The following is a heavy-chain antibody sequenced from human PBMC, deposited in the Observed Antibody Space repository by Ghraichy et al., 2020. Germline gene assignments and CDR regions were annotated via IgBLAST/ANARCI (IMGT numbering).Heavy chain of an antibody. CDR1: GFTFSSYG. Sequence: GALRLSCAASGFTFSSYGMHWVRQAPGKGLEWVAVISYDGSNKYYADSVKGRFTISRDNSKNTLYLQMNSLRAEDTAVYYCAKTIVGATTVDYWGQGTLVTVSS. D-gene: IGHD1-26*01. J-gene: IGHJ4*02. CDR2: ISYDGSNK. V-gene: IGHV3-30*18. CDR3: AKTIVGATTVDY.